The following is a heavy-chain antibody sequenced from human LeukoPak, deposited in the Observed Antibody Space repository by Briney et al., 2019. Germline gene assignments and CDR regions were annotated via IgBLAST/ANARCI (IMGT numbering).Heavy chain of an antibody. Sequence: GGSLRLSCAASGFGVSNYWMSWVRQAPGKGLEWVANIRQDGREKYYVDSVKGRFTISRDNADNSLYLQMSSLKVEDTAVYYCARYGNGEWLAHYAFDMWGQGTMVTVSS. V-gene: IGHV3-7*01. CDR1: GFGVSNYW. CDR2: IRQDGREK. J-gene: IGHJ3*02. CDR3: ARYGNGEWLAHYAFDM. D-gene: IGHD6-19*01.